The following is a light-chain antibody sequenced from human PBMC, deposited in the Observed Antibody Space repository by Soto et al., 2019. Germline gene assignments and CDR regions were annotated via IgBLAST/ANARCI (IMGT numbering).Light chain of an antibody. V-gene: IGKV3-20*01. CDR3: HQYDTSPRT. CDR1: QSVSSY. J-gene: IGKJ1*01. CDR2: AAS. Sequence: EIVLTQSPASRSLSQVESTTLSCMASQSVSSYLAWYQQKPGQAPRILIYAASSRAPGIPDRFSGSGSGTDFSLTISRLEPEDFALYYCHQYDTSPRTFGQGTKVDI.